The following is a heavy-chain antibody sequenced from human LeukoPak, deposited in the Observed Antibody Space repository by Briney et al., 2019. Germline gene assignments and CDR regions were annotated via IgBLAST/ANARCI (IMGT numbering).Heavy chain of an antibody. Sequence: PGGSLRLSCSASGFTFSSYAMSWVRQAPGKGLEWVSAISGSGGSTYYADSMKGRFTISRDNSKNTLYLQMNRLRAEDTAVYYCAKRRAAAGSNWFDPWGQGTLVTVSS. D-gene: IGHD6-13*01. CDR1: GFTFSSYA. CDR3: AKRRAAAGSNWFDP. J-gene: IGHJ5*02. V-gene: IGHV3-23*01. CDR2: ISGSGGST.